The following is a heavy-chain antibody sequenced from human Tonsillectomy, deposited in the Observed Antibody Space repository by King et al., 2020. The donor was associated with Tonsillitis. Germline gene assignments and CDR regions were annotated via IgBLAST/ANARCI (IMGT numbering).Heavy chain of an antibody. J-gene: IGHJ4*02. CDR3: ARHAPTYSGSFD. CDR1: GFTFSDFF. V-gene: IGHV3-11*01. CDR2: ISTSSHTI. Sequence: VQLVESGGGLVKPGGSLRLSCAASGFTFSDFFMSWIRQAPGKGLEWISYISTSSHTIFYADPVKGRFTISRDNAKNSLYLQMNSLRAEDTALYYCARHAPTYSGSFDWGQGTLVTVSS. D-gene: IGHD1-26*01.